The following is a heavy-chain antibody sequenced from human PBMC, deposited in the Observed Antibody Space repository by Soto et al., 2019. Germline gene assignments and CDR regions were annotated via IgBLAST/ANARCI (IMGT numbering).Heavy chain of an antibody. D-gene: IGHD2-2*01. J-gene: IGHJ5*02. V-gene: IGHV4-4*02. CDR1: GVSISSSHW. CDR2: IYHSGSA. Sequence: QVQLQESGPGLVKPSETLSLTCDVSGVSISSSHWWCWLRQPPGKGLEWIGEIYHSGSANYNPSLKSRVTMSVDKSKNQFSLRLTSVTAAVTARYFCARIAVVPAALDPWGQGTLVTVSS. CDR3: ARIAVVPAALDP.